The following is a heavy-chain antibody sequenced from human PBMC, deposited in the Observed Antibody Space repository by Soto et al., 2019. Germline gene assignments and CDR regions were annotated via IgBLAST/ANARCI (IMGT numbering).Heavy chain of an antibody. CDR2: INPNSGGT. D-gene: IGHD2-15*01. V-gene: IGHV1-2*04. CDR1: GYTFTGYY. Sequence: ASVKVSCKASGYTFTGYYMHWVRQAPGQGLEWMGWINPNSGGTNYAQKFQGWVTMTRDTSISTAYMELSRLRSDDTAVYYCARSSGGSFNVFDIWGQGTMVTVSS. J-gene: IGHJ3*02. CDR3: ARSSGGSFNVFDI.